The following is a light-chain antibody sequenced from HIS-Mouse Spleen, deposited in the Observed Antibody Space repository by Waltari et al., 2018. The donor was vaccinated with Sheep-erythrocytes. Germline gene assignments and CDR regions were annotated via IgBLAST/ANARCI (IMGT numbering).Light chain of an antibody. CDR3: CSYAGSSTPWV. CDR2: DVS. CDR1: SSDVCGYNY. V-gene: IGLV2-11*01. J-gene: IGLJ3*02. Sequence: QSVLTQPRSVSGSPGQSVTISCTGTSSDVCGYNYFSWYQQHPGKAPKLMIYDVSKRPSGVSNRFSGSKSGNTASLTISGLQAEDEADYYCCSYAGSSTPWVFGGGTKLTVL.